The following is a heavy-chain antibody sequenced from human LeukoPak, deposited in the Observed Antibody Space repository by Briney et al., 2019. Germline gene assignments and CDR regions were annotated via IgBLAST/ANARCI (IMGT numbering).Heavy chain of an antibody. Sequence: GGSLRLSCAASGFTFSSYWMSWVRQAPGKGLEWVSVIYSGGSTYYADSVKGRFTISRDNSKNTLYLQMNSLRAEDTAVYYCARENHDYGDYCFDYWGQGTLVTVSS. J-gene: IGHJ4*02. D-gene: IGHD4-17*01. CDR2: IYSGGST. CDR1: GFTFSSYW. V-gene: IGHV3-66*01. CDR3: ARENHDYGDYCFDY.